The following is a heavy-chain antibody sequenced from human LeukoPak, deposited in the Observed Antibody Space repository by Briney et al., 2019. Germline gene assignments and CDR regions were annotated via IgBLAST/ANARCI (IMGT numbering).Heavy chain of an antibody. J-gene: IGHJ4*02. CDR1: EFSVGSNY. Sequence: PGGSLRLSCAASEFSVGSNYMTWVRQAPGKGLEWVSLIYSGGSTYYADSVKGRFTISRDNSKNALYLQMISLRAEDTAVYYCAKGRGYDSSGYYTYWGQGTLVTVSS. V-gene: IGHV3-53*01. CDR3: AKGRGYDSSGYYTY. CDR2: IYSGGST. D-gene: IGHD3-22*01.